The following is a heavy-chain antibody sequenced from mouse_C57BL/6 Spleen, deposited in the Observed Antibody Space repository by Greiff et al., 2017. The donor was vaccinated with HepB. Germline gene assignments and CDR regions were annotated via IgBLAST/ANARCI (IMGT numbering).Heavy chain of an antibody. CDR3: ARMDSNPLYYAMDY. V-gene: IGHV1-42*01. Sequence: VQLQQSGPELVKPGASVKISCKASGYSFTGYYMNWVKQSPEKSLEWIGEINPSTGGTTYNQKFKAKATLTVDKSSSTAYMQLKSLTSEDSAVYYCARMDSNPLYYAMDYWGQGTSVTVSS. CDR2: INPSTGGT. CDR1: GYSFTGYY. D-gene: IGHD2-5*01. J-gene: IGHJ4*01.